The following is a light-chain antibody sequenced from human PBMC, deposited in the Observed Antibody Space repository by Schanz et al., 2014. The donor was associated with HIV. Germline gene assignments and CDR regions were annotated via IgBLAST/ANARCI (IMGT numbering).Light chain of an antibody. V-gene: IGLV1-44*01. Sequence: QSVLTQPPSASGTPGQGVTISCSGSTSNIGSNTVNWYQQLPRTAPKLLIYSNNQRPSGVPDRFSGSKSGTSASLLISGLQSEDEADYYCTSKGDINNFMVFGGGTKLTVL. J-gene: IGLJ2*01. CDR2: SNN. CDR1: TSNIGSNT. CDR3: TSKGDINNFMV.